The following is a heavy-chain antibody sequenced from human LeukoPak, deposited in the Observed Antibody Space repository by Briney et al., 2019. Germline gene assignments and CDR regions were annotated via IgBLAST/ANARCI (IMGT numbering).Heavy chain of an antibody. CDR2: IYSGGST. J-gene: IGHJ4*02. CDR3: ARDSSGWYYFDS. D-gene: IGHD6-19*01. Sequence: PGGSLRLSCAASGFSVSSNYMSWIRQTPGKGLEWVSVIYSGGSTYYADSVKGRFTISRDNSKNTLYLQMNSLRAKDTAVYYCARDSSGWYYFDSWGQGTLVTVSS. V-gene: IGHV3-53*01. CDR1: GFSVSSNY.